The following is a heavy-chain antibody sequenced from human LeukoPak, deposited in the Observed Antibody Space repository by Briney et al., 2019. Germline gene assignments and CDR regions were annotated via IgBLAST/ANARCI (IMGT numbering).Heavy chain of an antibody. V-gene: IGHV1-18*01. Sequence: ASVKVSFEASGYTFTSYGISWVRQAPGQGLEWMGWISAYNDNTNYAQKLQGRVTMTTDTSTSTAYMELRSLRSDDTAVYYCARVHYDILTGYSYLDYWGQGTLVTVSS. J-gene: IGHJ4*02. D-gene: IGHD3-9*01. CDR3: ARVHYDILTGYSYLDY. CDR1: GYTFTSYG. CDR2: ISAYNDNT.